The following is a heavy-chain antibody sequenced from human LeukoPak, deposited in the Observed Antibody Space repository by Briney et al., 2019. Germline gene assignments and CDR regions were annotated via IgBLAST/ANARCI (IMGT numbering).Heavy chain of an antibody. CDR1: GFILSNHW. CDR2: MTYDGSNK. J-gene: IGHJ6*02. CDR3: ARDVRAAPHYDFFHYGMDV. V-gene: IGHV3-30*03. D-gene: IGHD3-22*01. Sequence: PGGSLRLSCAASGFILSNHWMTWVRQAPGKGLEWVALMTYDGSNKYYADSVKGRFTLSRDISKNTLYLQMNSLRAEDTAVYYCARDVRAAPHYDFFHYGMDVWGPGTTVTVAS.